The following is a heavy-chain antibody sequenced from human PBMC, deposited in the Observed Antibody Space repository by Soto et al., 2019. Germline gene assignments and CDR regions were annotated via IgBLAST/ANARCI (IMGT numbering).Heavy chain of an antibody. Sequence: QVQLVESGGGVVQPGRSLRLSCAASGFTFSSYGMHWVRQAPGKGLEWVAVISYDGSNKYYADSVKGRFTISRDNSKNXSYRQRNSLRAEDTAVYYCAKPAELYYYDSSGSFDYWGQGTLVTVSS. V-gene: IGHV3-30*18. CDR3: AKPAELYYYDSSGSFDY. J-gene: IGHJ4*02. D-gene: IGHD3-22*01. CDR1: GFTFSSYG. CDR2: ISYDGSNK.